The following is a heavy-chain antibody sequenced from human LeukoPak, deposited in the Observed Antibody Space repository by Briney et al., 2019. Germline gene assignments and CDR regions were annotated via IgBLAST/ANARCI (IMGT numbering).Heavy chain of an antibody. CDR1: GFTFSSYW. J-gene: IGHJ4*02. V-gene: IGHV3-74*01. Sequence: GGSLRLSCAASGFTFSSYWMHWVRQAPGKGLVWVSRINSDGTSISYADSVKGRFTISRDNARNTLYLQMNSLRAEDTAVYYCATQEYYYGPPQDWGQGALVTVSS. CDR2: INSDGTSI. CDR3: ATQEYYYGPPQD. D-gene: IGHD3-10*01.